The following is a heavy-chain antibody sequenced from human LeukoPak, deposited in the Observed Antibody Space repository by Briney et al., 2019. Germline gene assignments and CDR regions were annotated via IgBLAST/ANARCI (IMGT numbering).Heavy chain of an antibody. V-gene: IGHV3-21*04. D-gene: IGHD4-23*01. Sequence: GGSLRLSCAASGFTFSSYSMNWVRQAPGKGLEWVSSISSSSSYIYYADSVKGRFTISRDNSKNTLYLQMNSLRAEDTAVYYCAKDQYGGNPQYYFDYWGQGTLVTVSS. CDR2: ISSSSSYI. CDR1: GFTFSSYS. J-gene: IGHJ4*02. CDR3: AKDQYGGNPQYYFDY.